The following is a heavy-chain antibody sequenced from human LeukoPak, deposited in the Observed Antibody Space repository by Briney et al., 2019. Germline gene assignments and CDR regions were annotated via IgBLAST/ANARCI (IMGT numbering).Heavy chain of an antibody. D-gene: IGHD6-6*01. CDR2: INHSGST. CDR3: ARLKGGLSSIRFDP. J-gene: IGHJ5*02. V-gene: IGHV4-34*01. CDR1: GGSFSGYY. Sequence: SETLSLTCAVYGGSFSGYYWSWIRQPPGKGLEWIGEINHSGSTNYNPSLKSRVTISVDTSKNQFSLKLSSVTAADTAVYYCARLKGGLSSIRFDPWGQGTLVTVSS.